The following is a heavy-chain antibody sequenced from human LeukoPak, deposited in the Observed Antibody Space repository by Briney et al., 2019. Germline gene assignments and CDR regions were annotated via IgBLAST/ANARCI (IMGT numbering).Heavy chain of an antibody. CDR2: IGGSVGNT. CDR1: GFAFSCYA. V-gene: IGHV3-23*01. J-gene: IGHJ4*02. D-gene: IGHD3-3*01. CDR3: ARESDRHHDLWSGYLALDY. Sequence: GGSLRLSCAASGFAFSCYAMSWVRQAPGKGLEWVSTIGGSVGNTYYADSVKGRFTISRDNSKNTLYVQMNSLRAEDTAVYYCARESDRHHDLWSGYLALDYWGQGTRVTVSS.